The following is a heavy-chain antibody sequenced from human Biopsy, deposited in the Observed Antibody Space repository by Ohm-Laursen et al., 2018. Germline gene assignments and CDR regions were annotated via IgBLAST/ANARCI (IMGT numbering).Heavy chain of an antibody. J-gene: IGHJ3*01. V-gene: IGHV3-48*03. D-gene: IGHD1-26*01. CDR2: IYGGGSPV. CDR3: ARLNSGTYDASDL. CDR1: GFAFNLYE. Sequence: SLRLSCAASGFAFNLYEMNWVRQAPGKGMEWLSYIYGGGSPVSYADSVKGRFTISRDNAQNSLYLHMNSLRAEDTAVYYCARLNSGTYDASDLWGQGTMVIASS.